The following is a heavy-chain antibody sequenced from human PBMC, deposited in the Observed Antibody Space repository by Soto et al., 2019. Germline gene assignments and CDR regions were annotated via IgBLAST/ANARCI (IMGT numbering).Heavy chain of an antibody. CDR1: GFSLSTSGVG. J-gene: IGHJ1*01. CDR2: IYRDDDK. D-gene: IGHD3-22*01. CDR3: ALLTYYYDSSGYYSSAEYFQH. Sequence: QITLKESGPTLVKPTQTLTLTCTFSGFSLSTSGVGVGWIRQPPGKALEWLALIYRDDDKRYSPSLKSRLTITKDTSKNQVVLTMTNMDPVDTATYYCALLTYYYDSSGYYSSAEYFQHWGQGTLVTVSS. V-gene: IGHV2-5*02.